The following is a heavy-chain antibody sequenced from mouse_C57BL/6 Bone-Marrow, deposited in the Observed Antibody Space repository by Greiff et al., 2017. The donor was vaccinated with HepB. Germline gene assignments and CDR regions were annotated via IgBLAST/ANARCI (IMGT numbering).Heavy chain of an antibody. Sequence: DVQLVESGGGLVKPGGSLKLSCAASGFTFSSYAMSWVRQTPEKRLEWVATISDGGSYTYYPDNVKGRFTISRDNAKNNLYLQMSHLKSEDTAMYYCARENPPYYYGSSYGAYWGQGTLVTVSA. D-gene: IGHD1-1*01. CDR3: ARENPPYYYGSSYGAY. CDR2: ISDGGSYT. CDR1: GFTFSSYA. V-gene: IGHV5-4*01. J-gene: IGHJ3*01.